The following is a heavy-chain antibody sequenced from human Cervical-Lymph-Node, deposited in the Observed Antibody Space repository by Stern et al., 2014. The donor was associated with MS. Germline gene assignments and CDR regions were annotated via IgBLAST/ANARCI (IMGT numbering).Heavy chain of an antibody. D-gene: IGHD6-19*01. Sequence: VQLVESGGGVVQPGRSLTLSCAASGFTFRSYDMHWVRQAPGKGLEWVAAVSYDGSIKNFADSEKGRFTISRDNNKNTMYLQMKDLRVDDTGVYFCAKPGWYPGYWGQGTLVTVSS. V-gene: IGHV3-30*18. CDR2: VSYDGSIK. CDR3: AKPGWYPGY. CDR1: GFTFRSYD. J-gene: IGHJ4*02.